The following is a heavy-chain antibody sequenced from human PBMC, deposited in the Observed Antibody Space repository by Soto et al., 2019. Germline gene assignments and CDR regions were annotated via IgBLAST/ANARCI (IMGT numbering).Heavy chain of an antibody. CDR1: GFSFSAYW. CDR3: ARDHRPRSMDV. CDR2: IRQDGGQR. V-gene: IGHV3-7*01. J-gene: IGHJ6*04. Sequence: EVQLVESGGGFVQSGGSLRLSCGASGFSFSAYWMTWVRQAPGKGLEWVANIRQDGGQRTYGDSVKGRFTVSRDNAKNSVFPQMNGLTDDDTAVYYCARDHRPRSMDVWGKGTAVTVSA. D-gene: IGHD1-26*01.